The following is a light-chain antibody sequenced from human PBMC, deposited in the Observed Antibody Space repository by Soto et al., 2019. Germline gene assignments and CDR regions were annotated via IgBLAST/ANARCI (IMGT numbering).Light chain of an antibody. CDR3: EQYGNSPRT. Sequence: EIVLTQSPATLSSSPGETATLSCRASQYVGTRLAWYQHKPGQAPRLLIYYTSNRATGIPARFSGSGSGADFTLSISRLEPEDFAVYYCEQYGNSPRTLGQGTKVDIK. CDR1: QYVGTR. CDR2: YTS. V-gene: IGKV3-11*01. J-gene: IGKJ1*01.